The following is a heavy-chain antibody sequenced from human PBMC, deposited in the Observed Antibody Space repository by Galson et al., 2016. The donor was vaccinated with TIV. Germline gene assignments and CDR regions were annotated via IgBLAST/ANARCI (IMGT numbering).Heavy chain of an antibody. J-gene: IGHJ4*02. V-gene: IGHV3-48*03. Sequence: SLRLSCAASGFTFSSYEMNWVRQAPGKGLEWVSHIIESGRSTYYADSVKGRFSISRDNAKNSLYLQMSSLRAEDTAVYYCARGRGYCDTTSCYVDYWGQGTLVTVSS. CDR3: ARGRGYCDTTSCYVDY. D-gene: IGHD2-2*01. CDR1: GFTFSSYE. CDR2: IIESGRST.